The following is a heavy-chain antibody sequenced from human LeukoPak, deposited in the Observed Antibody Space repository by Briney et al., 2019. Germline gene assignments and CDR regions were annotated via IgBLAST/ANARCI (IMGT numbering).Heavy chain of an antibody. V-gene: IGHV3-23*01. CDR2: ISGSGDTT. J-gene: IGHJ4*02. CDR3: AKSRGESRGASNY. CDR1: GFTFSSYA. D-gene: IGHD1-26*01. Sequence: GGSLRLSCAASGFTFSSYAMNWVRQAPGKGLEWVSFISGSGDTTYYADSVKGRFTVSRDNSKNTLYLQMNSLRAEDTAVYYCAKSRGESRGASNYWGQGTLVTVSS.